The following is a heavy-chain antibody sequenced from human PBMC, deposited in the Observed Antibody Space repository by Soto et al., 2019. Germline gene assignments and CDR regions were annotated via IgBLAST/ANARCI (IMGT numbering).Heavy chain of an antibody. CDR1: GYTFTSYA. D-gene: IGHD3-10*01. V-gene: IGHV1-69*13. Sequence: AASVKVSCKASGYTFTSYAISWVRQAPVQGLEWMGGIIPIFGTANYAQKFQGRVTITADESTSTAYMELSSLRSEDTAVYYCARDRVPMVRGVIGYYYYYGMDVWGQGTTVTVSS. CDR2: IIPIFGTA. J-gene: IGHJ6*02. CDR3: ARDRVPMVRGVIGYYYYYGMDV.